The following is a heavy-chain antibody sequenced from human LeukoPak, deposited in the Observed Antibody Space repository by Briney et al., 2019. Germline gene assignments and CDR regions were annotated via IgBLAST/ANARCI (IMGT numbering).Heavy chain of an antibody. D-gene: IGHD1-26*01. J-gene: IGHJ4*02. Sequence: ASVKVSCKSSGYTFTGYYLHWVRQAPGQGLEWMGCIKPNSGGTNYAQKFQGRVTMTRDTSISTAYMELSRLRSDDTAVYYCARDVLSGSYLGNFDYWGQGTLVTVSS. CDR2: IKPNSGGT. CDR1: GYTFTGYY. V-gene: IGHV1-2*02. CDR3: ARDVLSGSYLGNFDY.